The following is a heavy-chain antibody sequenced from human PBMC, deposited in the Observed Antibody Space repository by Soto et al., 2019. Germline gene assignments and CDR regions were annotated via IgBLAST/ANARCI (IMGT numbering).Heavy chain of an antibody. V-gene: IGHV4-38-2*01. Sequence: SETLSLTCAVSGYSISSGYYWGWIRQPPGKGLEWIGSIYHSGSTYYNPSLKSRVTISVDTSKNQFSLKLTSVTAADTAVYYCARVHVMVVAGSTFDYWGHGTLVTVSS. J-gene: IGHJ4*01. CDR3: ARVHVMVVAGSTFDY. CDR1: GYSISSGYY. CDR2: IYHSGST. D-gene: IGHD6-19*01.